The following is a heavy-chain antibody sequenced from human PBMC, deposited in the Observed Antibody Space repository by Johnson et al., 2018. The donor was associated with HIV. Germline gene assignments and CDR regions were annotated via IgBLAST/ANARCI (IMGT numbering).Heavy chain of an antibody. CDR1: GFTVSSNY. V-gene: IGHV3-30*18. CDR2: ISYDGSNK. Sequence: QVQLVESGGGLVQPGGSLRLSCAASGFTVSSNYLSWVRQAPGKGLAWVAVISYDGSNKYYADSVKGRLTITRDNSKNTLYLQMNSLRAEDTAVYYCAKDLGGSYLGTISHAFDIWGQGTMVTVSS. J-gene: IGHJ3*02. CDR3: AKDLGGSYLGTISHAFDI. D-gene: IGHD1-26*01.